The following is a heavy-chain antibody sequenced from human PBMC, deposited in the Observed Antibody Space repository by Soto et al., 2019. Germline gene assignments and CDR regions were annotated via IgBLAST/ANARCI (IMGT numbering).Heavy chain of an antibody. D-gene: IGHD3-10*01. CDR1: GYAFRTYA. Sequence: QVQLVQSGTEVKKPGASVKVSCKASGYAFRTYAISWVRQAPGQGLEWMGWISAYSGNTNYAQKFQGRVTMTLDTSTFTSYMELRSLRSDDTAVYYCARDSGSSTVTYYYFGMDVWGQGTTVTVS. J-gene: IGHJ6*02. CDR3: ARDSGSSTVTYYYFGMDV. V-gene: IGHV1-18*01. CDR2: ISAYSGNT.